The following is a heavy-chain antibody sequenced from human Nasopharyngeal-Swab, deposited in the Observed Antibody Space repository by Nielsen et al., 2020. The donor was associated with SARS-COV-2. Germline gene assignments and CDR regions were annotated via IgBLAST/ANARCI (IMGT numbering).Heavy chain of an antibody. CDR1: GGSFSSYY. J-gene: IGHJ4*02. CDR3: ASGELNPFDY. Sequence: SQTLSLTCAVYGGSFSSYYWSWIRQPPGKGLEWIGYIYYSGSTNYNPSLKSRVTISVDTSKNQFSLKLSSVTAADTAVYYCASGELNPFDYWGQGTLVTVSS. CDR2: IYYSGST. D-gene: IGHD3-10*01. V-gene: IGHV4-59*01.